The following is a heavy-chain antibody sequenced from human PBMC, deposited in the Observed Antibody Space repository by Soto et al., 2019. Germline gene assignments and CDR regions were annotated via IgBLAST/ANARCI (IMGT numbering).Heavy chain of an antibody. CDR2: IWYDGSNK. V-gene: IGHV3-33*01. D-gene: IGHD4-17*01. J-gene: IGHJ4*02. Sequence: QVQLVESGGGVVQPGRSLRLSCAASGFTFSSYGMHWVRQAPGKGLEWVAVIWYDGSNKYYADSVKGRFTISRDNSKNPLYLQMNSLRAEDTAVYYCARDTKRLTTVTAFNFDYWGQGTLVTVSS. CDR1: GFTFSSYG. CDR3: ARDTKRLTTVTAFNFDY.